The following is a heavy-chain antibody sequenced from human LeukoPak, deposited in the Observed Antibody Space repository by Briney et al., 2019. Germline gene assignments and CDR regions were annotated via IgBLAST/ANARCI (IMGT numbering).Heavy chain of an antibody. CDR1: GFTFSSYA. D-gene: IGHD3-3*01. V-gene: IGHV3-23*01. Sequence: GGSLRLSCAASGFTFSSYAMSWVRQAPGKGLEWVSAISGSGGSTYYADSVKGRFTISRDNSKNTLYLQMNSLRAEDTAVYYCAKDWDEARADMYYDFWSGMSNLYFDYWGQGTLVTVSS. J-gene: IGHJ4*02. CDR2: ISGSGGST. CDR3: AKDWDEARADMYYDFWSGMSNLYFDY.